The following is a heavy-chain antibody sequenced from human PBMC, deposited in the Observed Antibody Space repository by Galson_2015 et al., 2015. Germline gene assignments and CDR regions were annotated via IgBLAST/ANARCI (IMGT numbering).Heavy chain of an antibody. V-gene: IGHV4-39*01. CDR3: ATLTTVTTISLRDFDL. CDR1: GGSISSSSYY. J-gene: IGHJ2*01. CDR2: IYYSGST. D-gene: IGHD4-17*01. Sequence: TLSLTCTVSGGSISSSSYYWGWIRQPPGKGLEWIGSIYYSGSTYYNPSLKSRVTISVDTSKNQFSLKLSSVTAADTAVYYCATLTTVTTISLRDFDLWGRGTLVTVSS.